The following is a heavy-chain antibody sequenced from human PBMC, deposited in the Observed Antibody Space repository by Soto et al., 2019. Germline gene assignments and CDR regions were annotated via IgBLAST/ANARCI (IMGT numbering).Heavy chain of an antibody. D-gene: IGHD3-16*01. CDR2: IYPGDSDT. CDR3: ARLGRNQDYYYYVMDV. Sequence: GESLKISCKGSGYSFTSYWIGWVRQMPGKGLEWMGIIYPGDSDTRYSPSSQGQVTISADKSISTAYLQWSSLKASDTAMYYCARLGRNQDYYYYVMDVLGQGTTVTVSS. V-gene: IGHV5-51*01. CDR1: GYSFTSYW. J-gene: IGHJ6*02.